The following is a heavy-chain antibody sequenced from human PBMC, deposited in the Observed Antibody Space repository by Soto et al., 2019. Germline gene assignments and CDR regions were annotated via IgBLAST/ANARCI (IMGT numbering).Heavy chain of an antibody. CDR2: MNPNSGNT. J-gene: IGHJ6*02. CDR1: GYTFTSYD. V-gene: IGHV1-8*01. CDR3: ATYPYYYYGMDV. Sequence: QVQLVQSGAEVKKPGASVKVSCKASGYTFTSYDINWVRQATGQGLEWMGWMNPNSGNTGYAQKFQGRVTMTRKTSISTAYMELSSLRSDDTAVYYCATYPYYYYGMDVWGQGTTVTDSS.